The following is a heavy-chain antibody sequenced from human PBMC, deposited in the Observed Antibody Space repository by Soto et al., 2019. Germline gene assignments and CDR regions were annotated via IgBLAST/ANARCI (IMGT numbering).Heavy chain of an antibody. CDR1: GGSFSGYY. D-gene: IGHD6-19*01. J-gene: IGHJ5*02. CDR3: ARGRRNSSGWRMFDP. V-gene: IGHV4-34*01. CDR2: INHSGST. Sequence: QVQLQQWGAGLLKPSETLSLTCAVYGGSFSGYYWSWIRQPPGKGLEWIGEINHSGSTNYNPSLKSRVTISVATSKNQFSLKLSSVTAADTAVYYCARGRRNSSGWRMFDPWGQGTLVTVSS.